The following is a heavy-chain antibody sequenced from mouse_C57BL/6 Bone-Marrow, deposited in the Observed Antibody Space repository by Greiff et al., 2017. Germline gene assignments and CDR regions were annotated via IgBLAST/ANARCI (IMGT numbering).Heavy chain of an antibody. CDR3: TSGHCYCSSYGGWYFDV. J-gene: IGHJ1*03. CDR2: IHPENGDT. Sequence: VQLKESGAELVRPGASVKLSCTASGFTITDDYMHWVQQRPDQGLEWIGLIHPENGDTESASKFQGKATITADTSSNTACLQLSSLKSEDTAVYYCTSGHCYCSSYGGWYFDVWGTGTTGTVSS. D-gene: IGHD1-1*01. V-gene: IGHV14-4*01. CDR1: GFTITDDY.